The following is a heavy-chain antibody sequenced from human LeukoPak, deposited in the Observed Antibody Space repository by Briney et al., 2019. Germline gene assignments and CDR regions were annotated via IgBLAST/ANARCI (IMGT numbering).Heavy chain of an antibody. V-gene: IGHV3-30-3*01. CDR2: ISYDGGNE. Sequence: PGGSLRLSCAASAFTLSIYAMDWVRQAPGKGLEWVAAISYDGGNEYYADSVKGRFTVSRDNSKNTLYLQMNSLRVEDTAVYYCARVRVGATTGDTFDIWGQGTMVAVAS. CDR1: AFTLSIYA. D-gene: IGHD1-26*01. J-gene: IGHJ3*02. CDR3: ARVRVGATTGDTFDI.